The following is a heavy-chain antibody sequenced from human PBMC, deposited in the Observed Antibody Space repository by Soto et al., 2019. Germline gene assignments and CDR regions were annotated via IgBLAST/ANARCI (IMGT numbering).Heavy chain of an antibody. V-gene: IGHV3-48*01. Sequence: GGSLRLSCVASGFTFRGYSMNWVRQAPGKGLEWVSYISGSSSTMYYADSVKGRFTISRDNAKNSLYLQMNSLRAEDTAVYYCARDSTPGTVDHWGQGTLVTVSS. J-gene: IGHJ4*02. D-gene: IGHD1-7*01. CDR2: ISGSSSTM. CDR3: ARDSTPGTVDH. CDR1: GFTFRGYS.